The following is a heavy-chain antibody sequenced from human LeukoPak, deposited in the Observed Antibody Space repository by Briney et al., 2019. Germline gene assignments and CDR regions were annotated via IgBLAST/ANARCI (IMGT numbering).Heavy chain of an antibody. CDR1: GFTFSNYA. CDR3: AKLLDFDWLLGFDY. V-gene: IGHV3-23*01. Sequence: PGGSLRLSCAASGFTFSNYAMTWVRQAPGKGLEWVSSVSSSGGSTYYADSVNGRFTISRDNSKNTLYLQMNSLRAEDTAVYYCAKLLDFDWLLGFDYWGQGTLVTVSS. D-gene: IGHD3-9*01. J-gene: IGHJ4*02. CDR2: VSSSGGST.